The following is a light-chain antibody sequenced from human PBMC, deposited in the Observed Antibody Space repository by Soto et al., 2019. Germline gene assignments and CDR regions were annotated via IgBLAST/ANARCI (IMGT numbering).Light chain of an antibody. Sequence: DIQMTQSPSTLSASVGDRVTITCRASQNIRSRLAWFQQKPGKAPKLLIYDASSLESGVPQRFSGSGSGTEFTLTISSLQPDDFATYYCQPYNSYSRTFGQGTKVDI. V-gene: IGKV1-5*01. CDR1: QNIRSR. CDR2: DAS. J-gene: IGKJ1*01. CDR3: QPYNSYSRT.